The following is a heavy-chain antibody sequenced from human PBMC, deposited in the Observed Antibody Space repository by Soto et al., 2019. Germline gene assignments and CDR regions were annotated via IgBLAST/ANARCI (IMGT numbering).Heavy chain of an antibody. CDR1: GDSVSSNSAA. J-gene: IGHJ4*02. V-gene: IGHV6-1*01. CDR3: ARASTLTGTTALYYFDY. D-gene: IGHD1-7*01. CDR2: TYYRSKWYN. Sequence: QSQTLSLTCAISGDSVSSNSAAWNWIRQSPSRGLEWLGRTYYRSKWYNDYAVSVKSRITINPDTSKNQFSLQLNSVTPEDTAVYYCARASTLTGTTALYYFDYWGQGTLVTVSS.